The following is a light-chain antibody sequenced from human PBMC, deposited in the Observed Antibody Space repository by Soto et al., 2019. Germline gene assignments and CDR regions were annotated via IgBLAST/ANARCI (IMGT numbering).Light chain of an antibody. V-gene: IGKV3-20*01. CDR3: QQYVTSPAIT. CDR2: GAT. CDR1: ESVGDY. J-gene: IGKJ5*01. Sequence: EIVLTQSPGALSLSPGERATLSCWASESVGDYLAWYQQKPGQAPRLLIYGATKRTSGTPDRFSGTGSETAFTLVISRLEPGDFAVYYCQQYVTSPAITFGQGTRLEIK.